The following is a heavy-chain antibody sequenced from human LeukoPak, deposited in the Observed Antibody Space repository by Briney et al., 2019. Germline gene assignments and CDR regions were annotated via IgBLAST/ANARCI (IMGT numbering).Heavy chain of an antibody. J-gene: IGHJ3*02. CDR2: IYSGGST. CDR1: GFTVSSNY. D-gene: IGHD6-6*01. V-gene: IGHV3-66*04. CDR3: ARRSIAAFDAFDI. Sequence: PGGSLRLSCAASGFTVSSNYMSWVRQAPGKGLEWGSVIYSGGSTYYADSVKGRFTISRDNSKNTLYLQMNSLRAEDTAVYYCARRSIAAFDAFDIWGPGTMVTVSS.